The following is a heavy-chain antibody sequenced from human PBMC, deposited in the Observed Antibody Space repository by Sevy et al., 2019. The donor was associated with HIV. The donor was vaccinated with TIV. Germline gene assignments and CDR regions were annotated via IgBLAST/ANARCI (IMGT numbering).Heavy chain of an antibody. CDR2: IWYDGSNK. V-gene: IGHV3-33*01. Sequence: GGSLRLSCAASGFTFSSYGMHWVRQAPGKGLEWVAVIWYDGSNKYYADSVKGRFTISRDNSKNTLYLQMNSLRAEDTAVYYCARGGVGATEEDAFDIWGQGTMVTVSS. J-gene: IGHJ3*02. CDR1: GFTFSSYG. CDR3: ARGGVGATEEDAFDI. D-gene: IGHD1-26*01.